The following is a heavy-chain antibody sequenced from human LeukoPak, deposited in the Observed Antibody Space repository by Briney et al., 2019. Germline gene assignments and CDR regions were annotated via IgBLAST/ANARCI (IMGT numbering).Heavy chain of an antibody. CDR2: IYSGGST. CDR3: ATGYSSSWYGVYYFDY. V-gene: IGHV3-53*01. Sequence: GGSLRLSCAASGFTVSSNYMSWVRQAPGKGLEWVSVIYSGGSTYYADSVKGRFTISRDNSKNTLYLQMNSLRAEDTAVYYCATGYSSSWYGVYYFDYWGQGTLVTVSS. D-gene: IGHD6-13*01. J-gene: IGHJ4*02. CDR1: GFTVSSNY.